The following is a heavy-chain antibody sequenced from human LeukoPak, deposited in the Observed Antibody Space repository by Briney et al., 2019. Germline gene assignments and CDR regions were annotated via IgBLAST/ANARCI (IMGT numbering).Heavy chain of an antibody. CDR1: GYSFSRSW. J-gene: IGHJ4*02. D-gene: IGHD2-2*01. V-gene: IGHV5-51*01. CDR2: IYPGDSDT. Sequence: GESLKISCKGSGYSFSRSWIGWVRQMPGKGLEWMGIIYPGDSDTRYSPSFQGQVTISADKSISTAYLQWSSLKASDTAMHYCARAGYCSSTSCYGGDYWGQGTLVTVSS. CDR3: ARAGYCSSTSCYGGDY.